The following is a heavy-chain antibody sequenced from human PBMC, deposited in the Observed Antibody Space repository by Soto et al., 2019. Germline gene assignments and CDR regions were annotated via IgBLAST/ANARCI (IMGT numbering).Heavy chain of an antibody. CDR2: ISGSGGST. Sequence: PGGSLRLSCAASGFTFSSYAMSWVRQAPGKGLEWVSAISGSGGSTYYADSVKGRFTISRDNSKNTLYLQMNSLRAEDTAVYYCAKHPLRYFDWLRRGAFDYWGQGTLVTVSS. J-gene: IGHJ4*02. V-gene: IGHV3-23*01. CDR1: GFTFSSYA. CDR3: AKHPLRYFDWLRRGAFDY. D-gene: IGHD3-9*01.